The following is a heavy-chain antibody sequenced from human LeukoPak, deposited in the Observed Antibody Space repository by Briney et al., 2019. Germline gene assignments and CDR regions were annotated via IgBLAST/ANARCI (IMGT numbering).Heavy chain of an antibody. V-gene: IGHV5-51*01. CDR3: TRHAPGGEEQWLVLGY. CDR2: IYPGDSDT. J-gene: IGHJ4*02. D-gene: IGHD6-19*01. CDR1: GYSFTSYW. Sequence: GESLKISRKGSGYSFTSYWIGWVRQMPGKGLEWMGIIYPGDSDTRYSPSFQGQVTISADKSISTAYLQWSSLKASDTAMYYCTRHAPGGEEQWLVLGYWGQGTLVTVSS.